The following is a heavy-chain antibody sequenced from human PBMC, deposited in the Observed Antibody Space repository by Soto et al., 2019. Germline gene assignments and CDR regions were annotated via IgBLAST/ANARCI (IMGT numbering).Heavy chain of an antibody. V-gene: IGHV3-74*01. CDR2: INSDGTRT. J-gene: IGHJ5*02. CDR1: GFTFNTYW. CDR3: TTVATHSYNWLDP. D-gene: IGHD5-12*01. Sequence: GGSLRLSCAASGFTFNTYWMHWVRQAPETGLVWVSRINSDGTRTTYADSVKGRFTISRDNAKNTVYLQMNSLRAEDTAVYYCTTVATHSYNWLDPWGQGTLVTVSS.